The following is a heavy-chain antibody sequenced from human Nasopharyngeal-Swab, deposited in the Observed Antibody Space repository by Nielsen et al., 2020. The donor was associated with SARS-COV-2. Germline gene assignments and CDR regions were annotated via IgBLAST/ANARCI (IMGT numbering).Heavy chain of an antibody. CDR3: ARENWGKLDY. D-gene: IGHD7-27*01. J-gene: IGHJ4*02. V-gene: IGHV3-7*04. CDR2: VKQDGSAI. CDR1: GFPFGSYW. Sequence: GESLKLSCAASGFPFGSYWLNWVRLAPVNRLEWVATVKQDGSAIYHVDSLKGRFTISRDNAKNSLYLQMNSLRADDTAVYYCARENWGKLDYWGQGTLVTVSS.